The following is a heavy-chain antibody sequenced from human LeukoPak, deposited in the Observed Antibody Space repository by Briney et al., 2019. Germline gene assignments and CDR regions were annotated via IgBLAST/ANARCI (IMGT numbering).Heavy chain of an antibody. Sequence: GGSLRLSCAASGFSFSSYWMSWVRQAPGKGLEWVANIKQDGSEKYYVDSVKGRFTISRDNATNSLYLQMNSLRAEDTAVYYCARDYNYYGSGSYHDYWGQGTLVTVSS. V-gene: IGHV3-7*01. CDR3: ARDYNYYGSGSYHDY. J-gene: IGHJ4*02. CDR2: IKQDGSEK. CDR1: GFSFSSYW. D-gene: IGHD3-10*01.